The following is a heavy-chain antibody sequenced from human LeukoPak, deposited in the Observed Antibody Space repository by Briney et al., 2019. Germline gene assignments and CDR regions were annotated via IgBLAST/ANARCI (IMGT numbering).Heavy chain of an antibody. D-gene: IGHD3-22*01. CDR2: IKSKTDGGTT. CDR3: TTDLVAESYYYDSSGYPFDY. J-gene: IGHJ4*02. CDR1: GFTFSNAW. Sequence: GGSLRLSCAASGFTFSNAWMSWVRQAPGKGLEWVGRIKSKTDGGTTDYAAPVKGRFTISRDDSKNTLYLQMNSLKTEDTAVYYCTTDLVAESYYYDSSGYPFDYWGQGTLVTVSS. V-gene: IGHV3-15*01.